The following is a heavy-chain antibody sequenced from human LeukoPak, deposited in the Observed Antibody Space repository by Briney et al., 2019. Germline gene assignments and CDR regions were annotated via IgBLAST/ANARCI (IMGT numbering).Heavy chain of an antibody. J-gene: IGHJ4*02. CDR1: GFTFSSYA. CDR3: AKDLGSFYCSGSYYNLDYLDY. D-gene: IGHD3-10*01. Sequence: GGSLRLSCAASGFTFSSYAMSWVRQAPGKGLEWVSAISGSGGSTYYADSVKGRFTISRDNSKNTLYLQMNCLRAEDTAVYYCAKDLGSFYCSGSYYNLDYLDYWGQGTLVTVSS. V-gene: IGHV3-23*01. CDR2: ISGSGGST.